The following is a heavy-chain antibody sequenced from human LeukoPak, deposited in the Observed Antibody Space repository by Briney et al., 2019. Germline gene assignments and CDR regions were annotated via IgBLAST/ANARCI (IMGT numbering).Heavy chain of an antibody. J-gene: IGHJ5*01. Sequence: RSSETLSLTCTVSGFSISSGYYWGWIRQPPGKGLEWIGSISHSGSTYYNPSLKSRVTISVDTSKNQFSLNLSSVTATDTAVYYCVRGFASWGQGTLVTVSS. CDR2: ISHSGST. CDR1: GFSISSGYY. CDR3: VRGFAS. V-gene: IGHV4-38-2*02.